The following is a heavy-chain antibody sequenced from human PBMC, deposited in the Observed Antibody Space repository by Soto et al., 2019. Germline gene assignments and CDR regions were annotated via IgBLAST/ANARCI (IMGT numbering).Heavy chain of an antibody. D-gene: IGHD6-19*01. CDR2: INAGNGNT. CDR3: ARARRVGSGWIQYYFDY. Sequence: ASVKVSCKASGYTFTSYAMHWVRQAPGQRLEWMGWINAGNGNTKYSQKFQGRVTITRDTSASTAYMELSSLGSEDTAVYYCARARRVGSGWIQYYFDYWGQGTLVTVSS. V-gene: IGHV1-3*01. CDR1: GYTFTSYA. J-gene: IGHJ4*02.